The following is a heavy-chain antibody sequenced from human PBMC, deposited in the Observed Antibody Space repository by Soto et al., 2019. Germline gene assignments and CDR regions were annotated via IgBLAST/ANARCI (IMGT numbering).Heavy chain of an antibody. D-gene: IGHD2-21*02. J-gene: IGHJ4*02. CDR3: ARSAYCGGDCYSWATKNDY. Sequence: QVQRVQSGAEVKKPGASVKVSCKASGYTFTSYGISWVRQAPGQGLEWMGWISAYNGNTNYAQKLQGRVTMTTDTSTSTAYMELRSLRSDDTAVYYCARSAYCGGDCYSWATKNDYWGQGTLVTVAS. V-gene: IGHV1-18*01. CDR1: GYTFTSYG. CDR2: ISAYNGNT.